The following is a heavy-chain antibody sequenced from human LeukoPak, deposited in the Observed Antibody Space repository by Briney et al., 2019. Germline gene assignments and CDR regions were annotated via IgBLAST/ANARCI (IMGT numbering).Heavy chain of an antibody. CDR2: IYYSGST. V-gene: IGHV4-34*01. Sequence: SETLSLTCAVYGGSFSGCYWGWIRQPPGKGLEWIGNIYYSGSTYYNPSLKSRATISVDTSKNQFSLKLSSVTAADTAVYYCARLIIAYWYFDLWGRGTLVTVSS. CDR1: GGSFSGCY. CDR3: ARLIIAYWYFDL. D-gene: IGHD3-16*01. J-gene: IGHJ2*01.